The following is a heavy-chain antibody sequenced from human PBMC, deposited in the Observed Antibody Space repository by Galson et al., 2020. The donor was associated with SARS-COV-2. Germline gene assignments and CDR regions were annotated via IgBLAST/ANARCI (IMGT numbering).Heavy chain of an antibody. D-gene: IGHD4-4*01. CDR3: ARDSGRDYSSFI. J-gene: IGHJ4*02. Sequence: SQRFHDRVTITKDTSASTAYMELNSLKSEDTAVYYCARDSGRDYSSFIWGQGTLVTVSS. V-gene: IGHV1-3*01.